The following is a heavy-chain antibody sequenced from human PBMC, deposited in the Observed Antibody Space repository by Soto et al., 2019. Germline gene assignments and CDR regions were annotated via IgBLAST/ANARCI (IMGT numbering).Heavy chain of an antibody. CDR3: ARDQGYSSSPRYYGMDV. Sequence: ASVKVSCKGSGYTFTSYYMHWVRQDPGQGLEWMGIINPSGGSTSYAQKFQGRVTMTRDTSTSTVYMELSSLRSEDTAVYYCARDQGYSSSPRYYGMDVWGQGTTVTVSS. J-gene: IGHJ6*02. D-gene: IGHD6-6*01. CDR1: GYTFTSYY. CDR2: INPSGGST. V-gene: IGHV1-46*01.